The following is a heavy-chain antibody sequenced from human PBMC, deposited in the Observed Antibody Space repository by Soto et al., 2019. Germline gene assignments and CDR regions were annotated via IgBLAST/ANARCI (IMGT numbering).Heavy chain of an antibody. CDR3: AQDLADRYIREAITLDY. CDR1: GFTFSTYG. Sequence: PGGSLRLSCVASGFTFSTYGMNWVRQVPGKGLEWVAGISASGGTTYYAESVKGRFTISRDKSENTLYLQMNSLRGDDTAIYYCAQDLADRYIREAITLDYWGQGTPVTVSS. J-gene: IGHJ4*02. D-gene: IGHD1-20*01. V-gene: IGHV3-23*01. CDR2: ISASGGTT.